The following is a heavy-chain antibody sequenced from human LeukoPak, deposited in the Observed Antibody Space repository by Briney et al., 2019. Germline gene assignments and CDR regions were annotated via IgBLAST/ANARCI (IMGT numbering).Heavy chain of an antibody. Sequence: GGSLRLSCAASGFTFSTYAMGWVRQAPGKGLEWVSSIKGGGCDPFYADSVKGRFTISRDNSKNTLFLQLNSLRAEDSAVYYCARGGHDFNPFYWWGQGTLVTVSS. CDR1: GFTFSTYA. CDR2: IKGGGCDP. J-gene: IGHJ4*02. V-gene: IGHV3-23*01. D-gene: IGHD2-21*02. CDR3: ARGGHDFNPFYW.